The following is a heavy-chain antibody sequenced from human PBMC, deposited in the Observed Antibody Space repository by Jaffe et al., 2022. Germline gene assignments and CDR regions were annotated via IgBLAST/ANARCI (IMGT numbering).Heavy chain of an antibody. CDR1: GGSFSGYY. CDR3: ARGRSEYSSSSYYYYYYMDV. V-gene: IGHV4-34*01. CDR2: INHSGST. D-gene: IGHD6-6*01. Sequence: QVQLQQWGAGLLKPSETLSLTCAVYGGSFSGYYWSWIRQPPGKGLEWIGEINHSGSTNYNPSLKSRVTISVDTSKNQFSLKLSSVTAADTAVYYCARGRSEYSSSSYYYYYYMDVWGKGTTVTVSS. J-gene: IGHJ6*03.